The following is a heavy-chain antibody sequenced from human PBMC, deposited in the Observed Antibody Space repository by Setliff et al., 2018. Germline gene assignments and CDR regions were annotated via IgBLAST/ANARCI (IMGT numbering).Heavy chain of an antibody. CDR2: ISSSSSTI. CDR3: ARGLSSSWYLYYYGMDV. CDR1: GFTFRSYT. D-gene: IGHD6-13*01. Sequence: GGSLRLSCAASGFTFRSYTMNWVRQAPGKGLEWVSYISSSSSTIYYADSVKGRFTISRDNAKNSLYLQMNSLRAEDTAVYYCARGLSSSWYLYYYGMDVWGQGTTVTVSS. J-gene: IGHJ6*02. V-gene: IGHV3-48*01.